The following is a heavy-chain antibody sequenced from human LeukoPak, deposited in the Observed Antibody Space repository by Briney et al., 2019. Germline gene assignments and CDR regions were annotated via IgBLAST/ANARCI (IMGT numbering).Heavy chain of an antibody. CDR3: ARGLPPRRNYDSSGYYSYYFDY. Sequence: ASVKVSRKASGYTFNNYGITWVRQAPGQGLEWLGWISAYNGNTKLAQKLQGRVTMTTETSTSTAYMALRSLRSDDTAVYYCARGLPPRRNYDSSGYYSYYFDYWGQGTLVTVSS. V-gene: IGHV1-18*01. D-gene: IGHD3-22*01. CDR2: ISAYNGNT. J-gene: IGHJ4*02. CDR1: GYTFNNYG.